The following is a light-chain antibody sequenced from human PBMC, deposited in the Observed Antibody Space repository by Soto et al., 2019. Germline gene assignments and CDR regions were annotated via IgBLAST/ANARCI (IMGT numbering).Light chain of an antibody. CDR2: AAT. CDR3: QQSYSPAPM. J-gene: IGKJ1*01. V-gene: IGKV1-39*01. CDR1: QTTNNY. Sequence: DIQMTQSPSSLSASIGDRVIITCRASQTTNNYLNWYQLKPGKAPKLLIYAATSLESGVPARFSGSGSVTDFNLTVSSLQADAFATCYCQQSYSPAPMFGQATKGEIK.